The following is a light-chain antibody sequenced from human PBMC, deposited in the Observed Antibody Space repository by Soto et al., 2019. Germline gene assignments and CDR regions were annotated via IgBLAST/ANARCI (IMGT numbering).Light chain of an antibody. CDR1: QSVSSSY. CDR3: QQYGSSGT. Sequence: ETMMTQSPGTLSLSPGERATLSCRTSQSVSSSYLAWYQQKPGQAPRLLIYGASNRATGIPDRFSGSGSGTDFTLTISRLEPEDFAVYYCQQYGSSGTFGQGTKVDIK. V-gene: IGKV3-20*01. CDR2: GAS. J-gene: IGKJ1*01.